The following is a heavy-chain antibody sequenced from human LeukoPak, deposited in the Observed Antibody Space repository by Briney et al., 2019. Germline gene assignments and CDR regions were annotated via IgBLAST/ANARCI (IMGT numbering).Heavy chain of an antibody. CDR2: ITKRGDSM. Sequence: GGSLRLSCTASGFTFSDYTMNWVRQAPGKGLEWISYITKRGDSMYYGDSVKGRFTISRDNAKNSLYLQMNSLRAEDTAVYYCARDRAGWYYWGQGTLVTVSS. CDR3: ARDRAGWYY. CDR1: GFTFSDYT. J-gene: IGHJ4*02. D-gene: IGHD6-19*01. V-gene: IGHV3-11*01.